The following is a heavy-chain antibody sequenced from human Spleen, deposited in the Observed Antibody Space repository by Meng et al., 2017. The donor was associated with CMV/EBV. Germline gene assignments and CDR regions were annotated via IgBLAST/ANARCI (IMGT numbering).Heavy chain of an antibody. V-gene: IGHV4-61*01. CDR2: IYYSGST. D-gene: IGHD1-14*01. J-gene: IGHJ6*02. CDR3: ARWPESVYYYGMDV. Sequence: SETLSLTCTVSGGSISSGSYYWSWIRQPPGKGLEWIGYIYYSGSTNYSPSLKSRVTISVDTSKNQFSLKVRSVNAADTAVYYCARWPESVYYYGMDVWGQGTTVTVSS. CDR1: GGSISSGSYY.